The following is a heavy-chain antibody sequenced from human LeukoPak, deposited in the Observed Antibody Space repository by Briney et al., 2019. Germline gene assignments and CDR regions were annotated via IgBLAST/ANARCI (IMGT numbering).Heavy chain of an antibody. Sequence: SETLSLTCAVYGGPFSGYYWRWLRQPPGKGLEWLGEINHSGSTNYNPSLKSRVTISVDTSKNQFSLKLSSVTAADTAVYSCARSFGRDLERPGLYWGQGTLVTVSS. J-gene: IGHJ4*02. CDR2: INHSGST. CDR3: ARSFGRDLERPGLY. CDR1: GGPFSGYY. V-gene: IGHV4-34*01. D-gene: IGHD1-1*01.